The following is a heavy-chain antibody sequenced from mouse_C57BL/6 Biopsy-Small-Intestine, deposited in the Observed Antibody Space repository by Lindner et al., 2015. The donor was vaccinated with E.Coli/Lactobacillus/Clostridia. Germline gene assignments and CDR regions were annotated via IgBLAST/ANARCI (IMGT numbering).Heavy chain of an antibody. Sequence: VQLQESGPELVKPGASVKISCKASGYSFTGYYMQWVKQSHGNILDWIGYIYPYNGVSSYNQKFKGKATLTVDRSSTTAYMELRSLTSEDSAVYYCTSLTGTKGYLDHWGQGTTLTVSS. CDR1: GYSFTGYY. CDR2: IYPYNGVS. CDR3: TSLTGTKGYLDH. V-gene: IGHV1-31*01. J-gene: IGHJ2*01. D-gene: IGHD4-1*01.